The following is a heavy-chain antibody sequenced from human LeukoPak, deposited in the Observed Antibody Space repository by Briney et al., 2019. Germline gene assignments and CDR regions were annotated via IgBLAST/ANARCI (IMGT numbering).Heavy chain of an antibody. V-gene: IGHV3-30*02. CDR3: VKGGSSSHNWFDP. CDR1: GFTFSVFG. D-gene: IGHD6-13*01. Sequence: PGGSLRLSCAASGFTFSVFGMHWVRQAPGKGLEWVAFIRNDGSKDYYPDSVKGRFTISRDNSRTTLYLQMHSLRIEDTAVYYCVKGGSSSHNWFDPWGQGILVTVSS. J-gene: IGHJ5*02. CDR2: IRNDGSKD.